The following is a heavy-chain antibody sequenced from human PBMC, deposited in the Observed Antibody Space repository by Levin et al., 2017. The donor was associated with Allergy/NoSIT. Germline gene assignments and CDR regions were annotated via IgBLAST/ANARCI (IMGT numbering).Heavy chain of an antibody. CDR1: GFTFSSYA. D-gene: IGHD6-13*01. CDR3: AKGRPSGIAAAGTS. Sequence: GGSLRLSCAASGFTFSSYAMSWVRQAPGKGLEWVSAISGSGGSTYYADSVKGRFTISRDNSKSTLYLQMNSLRAEDTAVYYCAKGRPSGIAAAGTSWGQGTLVTVSS. J-gene: IGHJ5*02. CDR2: ISGSGGST. V-gene: IGHV3-23*01.